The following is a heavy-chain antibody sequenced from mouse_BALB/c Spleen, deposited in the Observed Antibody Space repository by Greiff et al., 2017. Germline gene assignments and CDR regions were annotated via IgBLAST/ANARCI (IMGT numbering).Heavy chain of an antibody. J-gene: IGHJ4*01. CDR3: ARWGAGGAMDY. CDR2: ISYSGST. Sequence: EVHLVESGPGLVKPSQSLSLTCTVTGYSITSDYAWNWIRQFPGNKLEWMGYISYSGSTYYNPSLKSRISITRDTSKNQYYLQLNSVTTEDTATYYCARWGAGGAMDYWGQGTSVTVSS. CDR1: GYSITSDYA. V-gene: IGHV3-2*02.